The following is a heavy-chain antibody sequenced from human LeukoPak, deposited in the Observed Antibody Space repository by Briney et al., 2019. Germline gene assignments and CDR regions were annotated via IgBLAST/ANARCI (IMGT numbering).Heavy chain of an antibody. Sequence: ASVKVSCKASGYTFTTYAMHWVRQAPGQRLEWMGRINAGNGNTKYSQKFQGRVTITRDTSASTAYMELSSLRSEDTAVYYCARDGDSSGWYTIYYFDYWGHGTLVTVSS. CDR2: INAGNGNT. CDR1: GYTFTTYA. CDR3: ARDGDSSGWYTIYYFDY. J-gene: IGHJ4*01. D-gene: IGHD6-19*01. V-gene: IGHV1-3*01.